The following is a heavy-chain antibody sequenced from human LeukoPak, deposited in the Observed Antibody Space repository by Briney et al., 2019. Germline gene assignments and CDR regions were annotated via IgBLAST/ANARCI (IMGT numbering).Heavy chain of an antibody. CDR2: ISSSSSYI. D-gene: IGHD3-22*01. CDR1: GFTFSSYS. V-gene: IGHV3-21*01. Sequence: KSGGSLRLSCAASGFTFSSYSMNWVRQAPGKGLEWVSSISSSSSYIYYADSVKGRFTISRDNAKNSLYLQMNSLRAEDTAVYYCARDQAQDYYDSSGPDAFDIWGQGTMVTVSS. CDR3: ARDQAQDYYDSSGPDAFDI. J-gene: IGHJ3*02.